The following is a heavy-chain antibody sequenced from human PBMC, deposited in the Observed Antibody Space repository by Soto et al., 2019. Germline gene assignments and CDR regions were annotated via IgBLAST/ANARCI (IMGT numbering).Heavy chain of an antibody. CDR1: GGSISSNY. V-gene: IGHV4-59*12. J-gene: IGHJ6*02. Sequence: LSLTCTVSGGSISSNYWTWIRQPPGKGLEWIGYVYNSGSTNYNPSLKSRVTMSRDTSKTQFSLSLTSLTAADSAVYYCVRDSAATGTPYYYYYGMDVWGQGTTVTVSS. CDR3: VRDSAATGTPYYYYYGMDV. CDR2: VYNSGST. D-gene: IGHD6-13*01.